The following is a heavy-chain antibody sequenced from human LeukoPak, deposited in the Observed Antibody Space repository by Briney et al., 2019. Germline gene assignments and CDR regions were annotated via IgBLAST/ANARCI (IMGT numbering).Heavy chain of an antibody. CDR1: GFTFADYA. Sequence: GGSLRLSCAPSGFTFADYAMHWVRQAPGKGLEWVALISANGERTYYADSVKGRSTISRDNSKDSLYLQMTSLRNEDTALYYCAKASYYYHYFDCWGQGTLVTVSS. J-gene: IGHJ4*02. CDR2: ISANGERT. CDR3: AKASYYYHYFDC. V-gene: IGHV3-43*02. D-gene: IGHD3-10*01.